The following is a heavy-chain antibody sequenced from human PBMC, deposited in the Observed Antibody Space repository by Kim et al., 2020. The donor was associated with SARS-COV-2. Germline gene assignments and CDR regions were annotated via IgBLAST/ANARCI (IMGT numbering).Heavy chain of an antibody. Sequence: KSRVTISVDTSKNQFSLKLGSVTAADTAVYYCARGGRTGTTFWAHDAFDIWGQGTMVTVSS. J-gene: IGHJ3*02. V-gene: IGHV4-34*01. D-gene: IGHD1-1*01. CDR3: ARGGRTGTTFWAHDAFDI.